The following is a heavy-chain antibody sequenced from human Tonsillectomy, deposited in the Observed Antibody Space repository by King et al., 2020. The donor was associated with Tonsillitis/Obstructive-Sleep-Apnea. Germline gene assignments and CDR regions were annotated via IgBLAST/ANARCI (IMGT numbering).Heavy chain of an antibody. Sequence: VQLVQSGGGLVQPGESLRLSCAASGFTFSSYEMNWVRQAPGKGLEWVSYIGSFGTTIYYADSVKGRFTISRDNAKNSLYLQMNSLRAEDTAVYYCAGERGPGVDYWGQGTLVTVSS. CDR1: GFTFSSYE. CDR3: AGERGPGVDY. J-gene: IGHJ4*02. V-gene: IGHV3-48*03. CDR2: IGSFGTTI. D-gene: IGHD7-27*01.